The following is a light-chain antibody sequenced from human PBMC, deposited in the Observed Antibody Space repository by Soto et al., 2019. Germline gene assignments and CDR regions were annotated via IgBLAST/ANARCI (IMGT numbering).Light chain of an antibody. CDR1: QSVRSNY. CDR3: QQYGSSPRT. CDR2: GAS. J-gene: IGKJ4*01. V-gene: IGKV3-20*01. Sequence: EIVLTQSPGTLSLSPGERATLFCRSSQSVRSNYLAWYQQKPGQAPRLLIYGASRRATGIPDRFSGSGSGTDFTLTIRRLEPEDFAVYYCQQYGSSPRTFGGGTKVDIK.